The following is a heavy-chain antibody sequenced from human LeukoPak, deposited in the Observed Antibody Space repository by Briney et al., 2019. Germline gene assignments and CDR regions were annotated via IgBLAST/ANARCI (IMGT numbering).Heavy chain of an antibody. V-gene: IGHV1-18*01. CDR3: ARAGSYYYMDV. J-gene: IGHJ6*03. CDR1: GYTFTSSG. CDR2: IDGYNGNT. D-gene: IGHD1-1*01. Sequence: ASVKVSCKASGYTFTSSGISWVRQAPGQGLERIGWIDGYNGNTNYAQKLQGRVTMTTDTSTTTAYMELRSLRLDDTAVYYCARAGSYYYMDVWGKGTTVTVSS.